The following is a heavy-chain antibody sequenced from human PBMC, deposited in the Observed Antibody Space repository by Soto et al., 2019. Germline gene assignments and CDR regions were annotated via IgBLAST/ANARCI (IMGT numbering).Heavy chain of an antibody. Sequence: PGESLKISCKGSGYAFPNYWIGWLRQMPGKGLEWMGMVYPADSETRYSPSFEGQVTFSADRSTNTAYVQWSRLKASDTAMFYCARFLTYESPQGYILDYWGQGTLVTVSS. CDR3: ARFLTYESPQGYILDY. CDR2: VYPADSET. D-gene: IGHD3-22*01. V-gene: IGHV5-51*01. CDR1: GYAFPNYW. J-gene: IGHJ4*02.